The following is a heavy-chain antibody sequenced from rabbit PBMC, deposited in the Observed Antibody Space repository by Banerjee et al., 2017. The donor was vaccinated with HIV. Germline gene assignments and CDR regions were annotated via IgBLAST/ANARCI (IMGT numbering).Heavy chain of an antibody. Sequence: WVRQAPGKGLEWIGCIYAGTTGSTYYASWVNGRFTISKASPTTVTLQMTSLTAADTATYFCARDPFNGYGRLDLWGQGTLVTVS. J-gene: IGHJ3*01. CDR3: ARDPFNGYGRLDL. V-gene: IGHV1S40*01. CDR2: IYAGTTGST. D-gene: IGHD3-1*01.